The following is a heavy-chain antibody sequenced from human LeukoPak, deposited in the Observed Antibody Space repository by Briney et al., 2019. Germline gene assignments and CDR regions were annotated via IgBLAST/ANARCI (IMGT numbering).Heavy chain of an antibody. V-gene: IGHV4-59*01. CDR2: IHRSGSP. CDR1: LDSTTSNF. Sequence: SETLSLTCTVSLDSTTSNFWSWVRQPPGKGLEWIGEIHRSGSPNYNPSLQSRVTISIDTSKNQFSLKLSSVTAADTAVYYCARVKGYDYGDYKRWPLYFDLWGRGTLVTVSS. CDR3: ARVKGYDYGDYKRWPLYFDL. J-gene: IGHJ2*01. D-gene: IGHD4-17*01.